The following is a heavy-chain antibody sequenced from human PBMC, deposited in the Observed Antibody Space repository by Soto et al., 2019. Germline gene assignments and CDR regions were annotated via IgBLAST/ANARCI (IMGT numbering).Heavy chain of an antibody. CDR1: GYTCIGYY. D-gene: IGHD3-22*01. Sequence: ASVKVSCKASGYTCIGYYMHWVLQAPGQGLEWMGWINPNSGDTNYAQKFQGRVTMTRDTSISTAYTELSRLRFDDTAVYYCARARTNYYNTSDYDFWGQGTLVTVSS. J-gene: IGHJ4*02. CDR3: ARARTNYYNTSDYDF. V-gene: IGHV1-2*02. CDR2: INPNSGDT.